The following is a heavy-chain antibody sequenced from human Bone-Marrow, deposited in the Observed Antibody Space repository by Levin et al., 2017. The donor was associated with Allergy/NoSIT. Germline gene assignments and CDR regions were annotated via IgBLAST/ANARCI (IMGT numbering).Heavy chain of an antibody. D-gene: IGHD1-26*01. J-gene: IGHJ6*02. CDR3: AKEGGRDASDRTLNAMAV. Sequence: GGSLRLSCLASGFTFRDSGMHWVRQAPGKGLEWVAIIYYDGSEKYYADPVKGRFTISRDNSKNTVYLQMNSLRAEDTALYECAKEGGRDASDRTLNAMAVWSPATTFTVSS. CDR2: IYYDGSEK. CDR1: GFTFRDSG. V-gene: IGHV3-33*06.